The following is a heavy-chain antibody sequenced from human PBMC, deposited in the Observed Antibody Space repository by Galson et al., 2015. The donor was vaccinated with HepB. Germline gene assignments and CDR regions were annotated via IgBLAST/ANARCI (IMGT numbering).Heavy chain of an antibody. CDR2: IYYSGST. D-gene: IGHD1-7*01. CDR3: ARVDLELNYYYYYGMDV. V-gene: IGHV4-59*01. Sequence: SETLSLTCTVSGGSISSSYWSWIRQPPGKGLEWIGYIYYSGSTNYNPSLKSRVTISVDTSKNQFSLKLSSVTAADTAVYYCARVDLELNYYYYYGMDVWGQGTTVTVSS. CDR1: GGSISSSY. J-gene: IGHJ6*02.